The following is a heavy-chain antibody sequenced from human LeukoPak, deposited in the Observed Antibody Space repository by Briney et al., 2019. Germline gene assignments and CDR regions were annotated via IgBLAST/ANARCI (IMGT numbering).Heavy chain of an antibody. D-gene: IGHD3-9*01. V-gene: IGHV1-69*01. CDR2: IIPIFGTA. Sequence: SVKVSCKPSGGTFSSYAISSVRQTPGQGLEWMGGIIPIFGTANYAQKFQGRVTITADESTSTAYMELSSLRSEDTAVYYCARGTYYDILAGYQFDPWGQGTLVTVSS. J-gene: IGHJ5*02. CDR3: ARGTYYDILAGYQFDP. CDR1: GGTFSSYA.